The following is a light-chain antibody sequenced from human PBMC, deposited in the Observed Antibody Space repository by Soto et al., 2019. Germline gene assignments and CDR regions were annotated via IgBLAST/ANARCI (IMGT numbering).Light chain of an antibody. V-gene: IGKV3-15*01. CDR1: QSISTN. CDR2: DAS. Sequence: EAVMPQSPATLSVSPGERATLSCRASQSISTNLAWYQQKPGQAPRLLIYDASTRATGIPARFSGSGSGTEFTLSISSVQSEDFAIFYCQQYNRWPRTFGQGTKVDI. J-gene: IGKJ1*01. CDR3: QQYNRWPRT.